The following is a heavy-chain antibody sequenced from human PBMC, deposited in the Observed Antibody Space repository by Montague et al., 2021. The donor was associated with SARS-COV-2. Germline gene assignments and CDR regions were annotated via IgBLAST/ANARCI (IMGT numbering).Heavy chain of an antibody. CDR3: ARGVRDAYNRPRFYFDY. CDR1: GLTFDAYD. CDR2: ISWNSDNI. D-gene: IGHD5-24*01. J-gene: IGHJ4*02. V-gene: IGHV3-9*01. Sequence: SLRLSCAASGLTFDAYDMHWVRQAPGKGLEWVSEISWNSDNIVYADSVKGRFTISRDNAKNSLYLQMNSLRTQDTALYYCARGVRDAYNRPRFYFDYWGPGTLVTVSS.